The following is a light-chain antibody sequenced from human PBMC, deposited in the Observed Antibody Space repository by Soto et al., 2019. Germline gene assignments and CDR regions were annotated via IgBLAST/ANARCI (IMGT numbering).Light chain of an antibody. J-gene: IGKJ2*01. CDR3: HQYGSSPSYT. V-gene: IGKV3-20*01. Sequence: EIVLTQSPGTLSLSPGERATLSCRASQSASSSYLAWYQQKPGQAPRLLIYGASSRATGIPDRFSGSGSGTDFTLTMSRLEREDFAVYYCHQYGSSPSYTFGQGTKMEIK. CDR1: QSASSSY. CDR2: GAS.